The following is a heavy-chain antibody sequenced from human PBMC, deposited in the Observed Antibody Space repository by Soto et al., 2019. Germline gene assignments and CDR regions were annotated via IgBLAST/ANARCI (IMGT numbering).Heavy chain of an antibody. J-gene: IGHJ4*02. CDR2: IIPIFTTT. CDR1: GGTFSNSA. Sequence: SVKVSCKASGGTFSNSAIAWVRQAPGQGLEWLGMIIPIFTTTNYAQKFKDRLTISADGSTSTAYMELSGLKSEDTAVYFCSRPSGLLGQYSALVDYWGQGTLVTVSS. D-gene: IGHD6-6*01. CDR3: SRPSGLLGQYSALVDY. V-gene: IGHV1-69*13.